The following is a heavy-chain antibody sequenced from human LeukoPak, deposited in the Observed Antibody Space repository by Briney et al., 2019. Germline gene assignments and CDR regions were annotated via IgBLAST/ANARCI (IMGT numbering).Heavy chain of an antibody. Sequence: SETLSLTCAVYGGSFGGYYWSWIRQPPGKGLEWIGEINHSGSTNYNPSLKSRVTISVDTSKNQFSLKLSSVTAADTAVYYCARRTIMYYFDYWGQGTLVTVSS. D-gene: IGHD1-7*01. V-gene: IGHV4-34*01. CDR2: INHSGST. CDR3: ARRTIMYYFDY. J-gene: IGHJ4*02. CDR1: GGSFGGYY.